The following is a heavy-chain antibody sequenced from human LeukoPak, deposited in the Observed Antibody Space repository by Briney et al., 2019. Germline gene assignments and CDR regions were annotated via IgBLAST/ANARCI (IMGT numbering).Heavy chain of an antibody. J-gene: IGHJ4*02. D-gene: IGHD6-19*01. CDR2: VYNGDNT. CDR3: ARASRWLAFDN. V-gene: IGHV3-66*01. CDR1: RFTVSNNH. Sequence: GGSLRLSCVASRFTVSNNHMNWVRQAPGKGLEWVSVVYNGDNTYYADSVQGRFTISKDNSKNTLYLQMNSLRPEDTAVYFCARASRWLAFDNWGQGTLVTVSS.